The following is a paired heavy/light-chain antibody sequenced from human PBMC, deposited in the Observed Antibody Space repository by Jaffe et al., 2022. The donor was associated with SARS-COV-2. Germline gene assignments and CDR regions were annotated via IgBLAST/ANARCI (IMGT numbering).Heavy chain of an antibody. Sequence: QLQLQESGPGLVKPSETLSLTCTVSGGSISRSTYYWGWIRQPPGKGLEWIGSVFYSGSTYSGATYYSPSLKSRVTISVDTSKNEFSLKLSSVTAADTAVYYCARHGPSSSSWPPEFDYWGQGTLVTVSS. D-gene: IGHD6-13*01. J-gene: IGHJ4*02. CDR2: VFYSGSTYSGAT. V-gene: IGHV4-39*01. CDR3: ARHGPSSSSWPPEFDY. CDR1: GGSISRSTYY.
Light chain of an antibody. Sequence: QSALTQPRSVSGSPGQSVTISCTGTSSDVGGYNYVSWYQQHPGRAPKLMIYDVNKRPSGVPDRFSGSTSGNTASLTISGLQAEDEADYYCCSYTGSYTFVVFGGGTKLTVL. V-gene: IGLV2-11*01. CDR1: SSDVGGYNY. CDR2: DVN. CDR3: CSYTGSYTFVV. J-gene: IGLJ2*01.